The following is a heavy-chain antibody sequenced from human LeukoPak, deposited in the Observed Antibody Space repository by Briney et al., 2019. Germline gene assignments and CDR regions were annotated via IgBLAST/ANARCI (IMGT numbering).Heavy chain of an antibody. J-gene: IGHJ5*02. CDR1: GYTFITYA. CDR3: ARATYDLLTGTPAMEFDP. Sequence: ASVKVSCKASGYTFITYAMHWVRQAPGQRLEWMGWINAGNGNRKYSQKFQGRVTITRDRSASTAYMELDSLRSEDTAVYYCARATYDLLTGTPAMEFDPWGQGTLVTVSS. V-gene: IGHV1-3*01. CDR2: INAGNGNR. D-gene: IGHD3-9*01.